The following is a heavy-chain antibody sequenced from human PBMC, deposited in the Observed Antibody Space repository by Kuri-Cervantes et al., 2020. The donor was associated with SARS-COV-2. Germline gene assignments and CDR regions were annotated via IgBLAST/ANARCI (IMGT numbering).Heavy chain of an antibody. CDR1: GYSISSGFF. CDR3: ARVRHIAVAGLPQIYLDV. D-gene: IGHD6-19*01. J-gene: IGHJ2*01. CDR2: ISTSGSTI. Sequence: GESLKISCTVSGYSISSGFFWGWIRQPPGKGLEWVSCISTSGSTIYYADSVKGRFTISRDNAKNSLYLQMNSLRAEDTAVYYCARVRHIAVAGLPQIYLDVWGHGTLVTVSS. V-gene: IGHV3-11*01.